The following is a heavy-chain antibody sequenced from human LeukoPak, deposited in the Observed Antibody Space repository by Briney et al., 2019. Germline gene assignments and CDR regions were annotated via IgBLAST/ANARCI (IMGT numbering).Heavy chain of an antibody. J-gene: IGHJ2*01. Sequence: SETLSLTCSVSGDSISSYYWNWIRQPPGKGLEWVGYIYHSGSTNYNPSLKSRVAMSVDTSKNQFSLRLSSVTAADTAVYYCARVYYSSSYDYWYFDLWGRGTLVTVSS. D-gene: IGHD6-13*01. CDR3: ARVYYSSSYDYWYFDL. CDR1: GDSISSYY. CDR2: IYHSGST. V-gene: IGHV4-59*01.